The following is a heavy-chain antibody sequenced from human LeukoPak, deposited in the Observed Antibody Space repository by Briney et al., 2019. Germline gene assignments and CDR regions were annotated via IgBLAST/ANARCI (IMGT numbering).Heavy chain of an antibody. Sequence: SETLSLTCAVYGGSFSGYYWSWIRQPPGKGLEWIGEINHSGSTNYNLSLKSRVTISVDTSKNQFSLKLSSVTAADTAVYYCASLGSGRRGAPTKYYGMDVWGQGTTVTVSS. CDR1: GGSFSGYY. V-gene: IGHV4-34*01. D-gene: IGHD3-10*01. CDR3: ASLGSGRRGAPTKYYGMDV. CDR2: INHSGST. J-gene: IGHJ6*02.